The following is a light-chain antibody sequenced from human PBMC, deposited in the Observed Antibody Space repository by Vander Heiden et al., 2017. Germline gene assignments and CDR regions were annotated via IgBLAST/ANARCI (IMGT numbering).Light chain of an antibody. CDR2: GNS. CDR1: SSNIGAGYD. V-gene: IGLV1-40*01. CDR3: QSYDSSQRV. J-gene: IGLJ3*02. Sequence: QSVLTQPPSVSGAPGQRVTISCTGSSSNIGAGYDVPWYQQLPGTAPKLLIYGNSNRPSGVPDRFSGSKSGTSASLAITGLQAEDEADYYCQSYDSSQRVFGGGTKLTVL.